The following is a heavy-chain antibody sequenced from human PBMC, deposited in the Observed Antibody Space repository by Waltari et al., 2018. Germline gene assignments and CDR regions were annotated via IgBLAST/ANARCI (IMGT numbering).Heavy chain of an antibody. CDR3: TTDIMLRVFSNV. V-gene: IGHV1-24*01. CDR1: GYSLSELS. Sequence: QVQLVQSGAEVRKPGASVKVSCKVSGYSLSELSMHWVRQAPGKGRERVGGLEPEDEETVDAQKFQGRVTMTEDTSTDTAYMELSSLRSDDTAVYYCTTDIMLRVFSNVWGQGTTVTVSS. J-gene: IGHJ6*02. D-gene: IGHD3-10*01. CDR2: LEPEDEET.